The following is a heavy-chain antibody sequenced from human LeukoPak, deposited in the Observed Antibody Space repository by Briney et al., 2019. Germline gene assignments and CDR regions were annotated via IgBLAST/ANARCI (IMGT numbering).Heavy chain of an antibody. J-gene: IGHJ4*02. CDR1: GFTFSYYW. CDR3: AGGNGWLIDL. Sequence: GGSLRLSCAGSGFTFSYYWMNWVRQIPGKGLEWVANIKQDGTEKNYVGSVKGRFTISRDNAKKSLYLQLNSLRGDDAAIYYCAGGNGWLIDLWGQGTLVTVSS. D-gene: IGHD6-19*01. V-gene: IGHV3-7*04. CDR2: IKQDGTEK.